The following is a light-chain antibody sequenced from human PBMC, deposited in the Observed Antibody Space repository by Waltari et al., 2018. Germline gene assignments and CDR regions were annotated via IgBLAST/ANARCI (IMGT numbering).Light chain of an antibody. CDR1: RSHLRGGHD. Sequence: TVLTQPPSVSGAPGQRVTTSGTGSRSHLRGGHDVPWYQQLPGTAPKLLISANSNRPSGVPDRFSGSKSGTSASRAITGLQAEDEAEYYCQSYDSSLSAHVVFGGGTKLTVL. CDR2: ANS. J-gene: IGLJ2*01. V-gene: IGLV1-40*01. CDR3: QSYDSSLSAHVV.